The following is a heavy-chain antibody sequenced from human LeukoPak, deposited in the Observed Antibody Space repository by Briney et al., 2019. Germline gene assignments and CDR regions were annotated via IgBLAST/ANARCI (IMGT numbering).Heavy chain of an antibody. J-gene: IGHJ3*02. Sequence: GGSLRLSCAASGFTFSSYWTHWVRQAPGKGLVWVSRINSDGSSISYADSVKGRFTISRDNAKNTLYLQMNSLRAEDTAVYYCARPSGSYLDAFDIWGQGTMVTVSS. D-gene: IGHD1-26*01. V-gene: IGHV3-74*01. CDR3: ARPSGSYLDAFDI. CDR1: GFTFSSYW. CDR2: INSDGSSI.